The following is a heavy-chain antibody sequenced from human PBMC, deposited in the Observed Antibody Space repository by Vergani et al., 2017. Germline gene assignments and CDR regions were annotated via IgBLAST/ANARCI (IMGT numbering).Heavy chain of an antibody. CDR3: ARARCIETCYMSNWLDS. Sequence: QVQLVESGGNVVQSGTSLRLSCAASGFSFGSSGMHWVRQSPGKGLEWVAVISNDGGNKYYADSVKGRFTIYKDNTVDMLSLQMNSLRPDDTAVYYCARARCIETCYMSNWLDSWGQGTLVTVSS. CDR1: GFSFGSSG. D-gene: IGHD3-9*01. V-gene: IGHV3-30*03. CDR2: ISNDGGNK. J-gene: IGHJ5*01.